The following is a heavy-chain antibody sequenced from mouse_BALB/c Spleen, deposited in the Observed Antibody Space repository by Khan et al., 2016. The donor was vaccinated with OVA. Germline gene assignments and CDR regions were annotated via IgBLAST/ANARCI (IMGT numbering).Heavy chain of an antibody. Sequence: LVESGPELKKPGETVNISCKASGYTFRNYGMNWVKQAPGKGLKWMGWINTYTGESTYVDDFKGRFAFSLETSASSAYLQINNLKNEDMATYFCTRDGHSLDYWGQGTTLTVSS. CDR3: TRDGHSLDY. CDR1: GYTFRNYG. J-gene: IGHJ2*01. V-gene: IGHV9-1*02. CDR2: INTYTGES. D-gene: IGHD1-1*01.